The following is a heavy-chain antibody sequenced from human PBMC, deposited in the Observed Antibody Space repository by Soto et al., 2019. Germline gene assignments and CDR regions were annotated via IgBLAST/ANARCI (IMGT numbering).Heavy chain of an antibody. V-gene: IGHV1-2*02. CDR3: VREEEVIRGVVSLAY. CDR1: GYTFTGCY. J-gene: IGHJ4*02. D-gene: IGHD3-10*01. Sequence: SAEVTCKARGYTFTGCYMRSVRQAHGQGLEWMGWINPNSGGTNYAQKFQGRVTMTRDTSISTAYMELRSLRSDDTAVYYCVREEEVIRGVVSLAYWGQGTLVTVSS. CDR2: INPNSGGT.